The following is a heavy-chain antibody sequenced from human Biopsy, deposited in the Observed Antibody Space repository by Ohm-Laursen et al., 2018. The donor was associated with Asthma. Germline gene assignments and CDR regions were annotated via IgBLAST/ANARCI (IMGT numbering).Heavy chain of an antibody. V-gene: IGHV1-69*01. D-gene: IGHD1-26*01. J-gene: IGHJ4*02. CDR1: GGTFSTFT. Sequence: SSVKVSCKASGGTFSTFTITWVRQAPGQALEWMGGILPILGTSNYAQKFQGRVTITADESTRTAYMELSSLRSEDTAVYYCAAPPVGSISYFDSWGQGTLVTVSS. CDR2: ILPILGTS. CDR3: AAPPVGSISYFDS.